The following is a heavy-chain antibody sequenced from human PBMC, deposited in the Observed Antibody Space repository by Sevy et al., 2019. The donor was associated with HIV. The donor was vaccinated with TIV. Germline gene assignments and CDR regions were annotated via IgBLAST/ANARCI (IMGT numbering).Heavy chain of an antibody. CDR2: ISDSGANI. CDR3: AREGCTKPHDY. CDR1: GFTFSSYE. V-gene: IGHV3-48*03. Sequence: GGSLRLSCAVSGFTFSSYEMNWVRQAPGKGLEWVSYISDSGANIYYADSVKGRFTISRDSAKNSLYLQMNNLRPEDTAVYYCAREGCTKPHDYWGQGTLVTVSS. J-gene: IGHJ4*02. D-gene: IGHD2-8*01.